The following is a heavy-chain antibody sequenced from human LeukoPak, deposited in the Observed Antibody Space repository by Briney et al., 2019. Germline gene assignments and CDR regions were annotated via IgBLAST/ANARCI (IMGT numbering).Heavy chain of an antibody. Sequence: GGSLRLSCAASGFTFSSYEMNWVRQAPGKGLEWVSYISSSGSTIHYADSVKGRFTISRDNAKNSLYLQMNSLRAEDTAVYYCARVNYYDSSGYGSGVDYWGQGTLVTVSS. CDR3: ARVNYYDSSGYGSGVDY. J-gene: IGHJ4*02. CDR2: ISSSGSTI. V-gene: IGHV3-48*03. D-gene: IGHD3-22*01. CDR1: GFTFSSYE.